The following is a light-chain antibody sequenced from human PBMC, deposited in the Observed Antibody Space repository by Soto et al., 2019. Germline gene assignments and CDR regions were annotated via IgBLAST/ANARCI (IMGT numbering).Light chain of an antibody. V-gene: IGKV3-15*01. J-gene: IGKJ1*01. CDR3: QQYNNWPWT. CDR1: QGVTTN. CDR2: DVS. Sequence: EIVMTQSPATLSVSPGERATLSCRAGQGVTTNFAWYQQKSGQSPRLLIYDVSIRATGVPARFSGSGSGTEFTLTISSLQSEDFAVYYCQQYNNWPWTFGQGTKVDI.